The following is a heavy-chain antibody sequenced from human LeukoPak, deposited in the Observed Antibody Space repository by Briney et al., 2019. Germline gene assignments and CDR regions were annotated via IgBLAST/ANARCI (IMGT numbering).Heavy chain of an antibody. CDR2: IYYSGST. D-gene: IGHD1-26*01. Sequence: DPSQTLSLTCTVSGGSISSGGYYWSWIRQHPGKGLEWIGYIYYSGSTYYNPSLKSRVTISVDTSKNQFSLKLSSVTAADTAVYYCARVMSSGSYLSKMYYFDYWGQGALVTVSS. V-gene: IGHV4-31*03. CDR3: ARVMSSGSYLSKMYYFDY. J-gene: IGHJ4*02. CDR1: GGSISSGGYY.